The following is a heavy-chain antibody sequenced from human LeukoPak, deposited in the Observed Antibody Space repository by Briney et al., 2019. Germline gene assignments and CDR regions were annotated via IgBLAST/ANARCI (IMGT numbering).Heavy chain of an antibody. J-gene: IGHJ4*02. CDR3: ARDRGYYDSSGY. V-gene: IGHV1-18*01. CDR1: GYTFTIYG. CDR2: ISAYNGNT. Sequence: ASVKVSCKASGYTFTIYGISWVRQAPGQGLEWMGWISAYNGNTNYAQKLQGRVTMTTDTSTSTAYMELRSLRPDDTAVYYCARDRGYYDSSGYWGQGTLVTVSS. D-gene: IGHD3-22*01.